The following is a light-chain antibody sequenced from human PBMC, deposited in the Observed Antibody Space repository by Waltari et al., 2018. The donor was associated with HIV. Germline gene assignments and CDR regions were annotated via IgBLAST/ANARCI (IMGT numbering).Light chain of an antibody. CDR3: AAWDDSLSAVV. V-gene: IGLV1-47*01. CDR1: NSNIGSNH. Sequence: SVLAQPPSVSGTPGQGVTISCSGSNSNIGSNHVYWYRQLPGSAPPLLIYNNNQRPSGGPDRFAVSKSGTSASLAISGLRSEDEADYYCAAWDDSLSAVVFGGGTKLTVL. CDR2: NNN. J-gene: IGLJ2*01.